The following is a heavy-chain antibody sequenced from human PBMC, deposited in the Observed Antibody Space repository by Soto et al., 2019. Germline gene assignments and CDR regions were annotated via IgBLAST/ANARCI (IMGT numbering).Heavy chain of an antibody. CDR1: GGSISSISSY. D-gene: IGHD5-18*01. V-gene: IGHV4-39*01. Sequence: SETLSLTCTVSGGSISSISSYWGWIRQPPGKGLEWIGNVYYSGSTYSNPSLKSRVTISADTSKNQFSLKLSSVTAADTAVYYCACIFSWGYGYGVYYYGMDLWGQGTSVTGSS. CDR2: VYYSGST. CDR3: ACIFSWGYGYGVYYYGMDL. J-gene: IGHJ6*02.